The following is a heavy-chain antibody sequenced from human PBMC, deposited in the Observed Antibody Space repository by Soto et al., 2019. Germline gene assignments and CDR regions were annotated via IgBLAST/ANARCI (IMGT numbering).Heavy chain of an antibody. D-gene: IGHD3-22*01. CDR3: TRRSGYAED. CDR2: IRSNAYGGTT. Sequence: PEGSLRLSCEVSGFIFGDYSMSWFRQAPGKGLQWVGFIRSNAYGGTTEYAASVKGRFTIPRDDAKYTAYLQMENLQTEDTAVYYCTRRSGYAEDWGQGNLGTVSS. J-gene: IGHJ1*01. CDR1: GFIFGDYS. V-gene: IGHV3-49*03.